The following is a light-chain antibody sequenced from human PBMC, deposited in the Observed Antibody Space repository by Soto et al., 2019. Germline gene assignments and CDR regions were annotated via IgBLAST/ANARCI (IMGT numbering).Light chain of an antibody. CDR2: GAS. Sequence: EIVMKKSPATLSVSQGERATLSCRASQSVSSDLAWYHQKPGQAPRLLIYGASTRATGIPARFSGSGSGTEFTLTIYSLQSEDFAGYYCQQSNNWPRRFGQGTKVDIK. CDR1: QSVSSD. J-gene: IGKJ1*01. CDR3: QQSNNWPRR. V-gene: IGKV3-15*01.